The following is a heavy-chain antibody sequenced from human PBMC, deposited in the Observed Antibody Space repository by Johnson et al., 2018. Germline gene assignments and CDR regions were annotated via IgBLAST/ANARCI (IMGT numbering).Heavy chain of an antibody. V-gene: IGHV3-49*04. J-gene: IGHJ1*01. Sequence: EVQLVESGEGLVQPGGSLRLSCAASGFTFSSYAMHWVRQAPGKGLEWVGFIRSKAYGGTTEYAASVKGRFPISRDDSKSIAYLQMNSLKTEDTAVYYCTRDRIVGATSGYFQHWGQGTLVTVSS. CDR1: GFTFSSYA. CDR2: IRSKAYGGTT. CDR3: TRDRIVGATSGYFQH. D-gene: IGHD1-26*01.